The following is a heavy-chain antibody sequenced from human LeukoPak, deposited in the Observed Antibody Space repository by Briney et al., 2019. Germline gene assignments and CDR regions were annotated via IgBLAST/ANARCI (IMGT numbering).Heavy chain of an antibody. CDR2: INSDGSEG. V-gene: IGHV3-7*03. CDR1: GFTFSGFW. CDR3: ARSPGLYDYVWASYRYTGKGYYFDY. D-gene: IGHD3-16*02. J-gene: IGHJ4*02. Sequence: GGSLRLSCAVSGFTFSGFWMSWSRQAPGKGLEWVASINSDGSEGYYADVVKGRFTISRDNAKNSLYLQINSLRAEDTAVYYCARSPGLYDYVWASYRYTGKGYYFDYWGQGILVTVSS.